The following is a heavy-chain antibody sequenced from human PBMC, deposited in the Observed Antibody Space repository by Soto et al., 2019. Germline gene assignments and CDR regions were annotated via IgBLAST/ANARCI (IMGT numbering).Heavy chain of an antibody. V-gene: IGHV1-46*01. CDR1: GYTFTRHY. D-gene: IGHD2-8*02. CDR2: SNPSGGSP. Sequence: QVQLVQSGAEVKKPGASVKVSCKASGYTFTRHYIYWVRQAPGEGLQWMGFSNPSGGSPVYPQKFQRTVTMTSDTSTTTVYMELSSLRSEDTGVYYCARSRAPGASDAFDIWGQGTMVTVSS. J-gene: IGHJ3*02. CDR3: ARSRAPGASDAFDI.